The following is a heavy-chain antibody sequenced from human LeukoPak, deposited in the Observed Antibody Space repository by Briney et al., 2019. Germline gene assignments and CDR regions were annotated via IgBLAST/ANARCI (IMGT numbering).Heavy chain of an antibody. CDR3: ARDRPRCSGGSCYSWDY. CDR2: INPNSGGT. D-gene: IGHD2-15*01. J-gene: IGHJ4*02. CDR1: GYTFTGYY. Sequence: ASVTVSCKASGYTFTGYYMHWVRQAPGQGLEWMGRINPNSGGTNYAQKFQGRVTMTRDTSISTAYMELSRLRSDDTAVYYCARDRPRCSGGSCYSWDYWGQGTLVTASS. V-gene: IGHV1-2*06.